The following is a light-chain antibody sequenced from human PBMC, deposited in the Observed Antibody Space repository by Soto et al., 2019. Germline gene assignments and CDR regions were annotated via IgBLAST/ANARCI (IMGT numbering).Light chain of an antibody. V-gene: IGLV2-11*01. CDR2: DVS. CDR1: SSDVGGYNY. Sequence: ALTQPRSVSGSPGQSVTISCTGTSSDVGGYNYVSWYQHHPGKAPKLMIYDVSKRPSGVPDRFSGSKSGNTASLTISGLQAEDEADYYCCSYAGSYVFGTGTKVTVL. J-gene: IGLJ1*01. CDR3: CSYAGSYV.